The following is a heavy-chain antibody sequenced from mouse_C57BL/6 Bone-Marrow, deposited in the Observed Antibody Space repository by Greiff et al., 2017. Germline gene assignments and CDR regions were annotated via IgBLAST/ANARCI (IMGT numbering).Heavy chain of an antibody. Sequence: QVQLQQSGPGLVQPSQSLSITCTVSGFSLTSYGVHWVRQSPGKGLEWLGVIWSGGSTDYNAAFISRLSISKDNSKSQVFFKMNSLQADDTAIYYCARNSDCDPYWYFDVWGTGTTVTVSS. CDR1: GFSLTSYG. V-gene: IGHV2-2*01. CDR2: IWSGGST. D-gene: IGHD2-4*01. CDR3: ARNSDCDPYWYFDV. J-gene: IGHJ1*03.